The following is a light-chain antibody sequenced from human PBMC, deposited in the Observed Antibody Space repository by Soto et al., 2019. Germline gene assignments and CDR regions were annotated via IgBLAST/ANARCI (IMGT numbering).Light chain of an antibody. Sequence: DIQMTQSPSSLSASVGDRVTITCRASQSISKDLNWYQQKPGEAPMLLIYGASILHSGVPSRFSGALSGTDFTLTITNLQPEDFATYFCQQSYSTPWTFGLGTKVDI. CDR2: GAS. V-gene: IGKV1-39*01. J-gene: IGKJ1*01. CDR1: QSISKD. CDR3: QQSYSTPWT.